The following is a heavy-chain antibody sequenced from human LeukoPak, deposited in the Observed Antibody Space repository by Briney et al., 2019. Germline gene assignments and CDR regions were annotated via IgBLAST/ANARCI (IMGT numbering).Heavy chain of an antibody. CDR1: GFTFSSYA. CDR3: AKVDFGDSYYFYGMDV. CDR2: VSSGADST. V-gene: IGHV3-23*01. D-gene: IGHD4-17*01. J-gene: IGHJ6*02. Sequence: PGGSLRLSCAASGFTFSSYAMSWVRQAPEKGLQWVSGVSSGADSTYYAASVKGRFTISRDNSKNTLYLQMNSLRAEDTAVYYCAKVDFGDSYYFYGMDVWGQGTTVTVSS.